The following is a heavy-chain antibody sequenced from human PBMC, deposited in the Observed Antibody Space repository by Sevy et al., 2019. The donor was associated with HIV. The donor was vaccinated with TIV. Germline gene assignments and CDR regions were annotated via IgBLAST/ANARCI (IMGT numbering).Heavy chain of an antibody. V-gene: IGHV3-9*01. D-gene: IGHD5-18*01. CDR3: AKDSDSYGYLGDAFDI. Sequence: GGSLRLSCAASGFTFYDYAIHWVRQAPGKGLEWVSGISWNSARKGYADSVKGRFTISRDNAKNSLYLQMNSLRPEDTALYYCAKDSDSYGYLGDAFDIWGQGTMVTVSS. J-gene: IGHJ3*02. CDR1: GFTFYDYA. CDR2: ISWNSARK.